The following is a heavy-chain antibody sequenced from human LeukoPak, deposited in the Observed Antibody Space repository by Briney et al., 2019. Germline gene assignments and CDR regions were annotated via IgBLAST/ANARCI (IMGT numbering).Heavy chain of an antibody. V-gene: IGHV1-69*01. CDR1: GGTFSRHA. Sequence: SVKVSCKASGGTFSRHAISWVRQAPGQGLEWMGGIIPIFGTANYAQKFQGRVTITADESTSTAYMELSSLRSEDTAVYYCARPAKYYDVWSGYPPFDYRGQGTLVTVSS. J-gene: IGHJ4*02. D-gene: IGHD3-3*01. CDR3: ARPAKYYDVWSGYPPFDY. CDR2: IIPIFGTA.